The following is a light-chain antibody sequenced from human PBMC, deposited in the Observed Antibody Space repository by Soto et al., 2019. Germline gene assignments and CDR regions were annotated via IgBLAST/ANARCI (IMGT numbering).Light chain of an antibody. J-gene: IGLJ1*01. V-gene: IGLV2-23*01. CDR2: EGS. CDR1: SSDVGSYNL. CDR3: CSYAGSSTPYV. Sequence: ALTQPASVSGSPGQSITISCTGTSSDVGSYNLVSWYQQHPGKAPKLMIYEGSKRPSGVSNRFSGSKSGNTASLTISGLQAEDEADYYCCSYAGSSTPYVFGTGTKVTVL.